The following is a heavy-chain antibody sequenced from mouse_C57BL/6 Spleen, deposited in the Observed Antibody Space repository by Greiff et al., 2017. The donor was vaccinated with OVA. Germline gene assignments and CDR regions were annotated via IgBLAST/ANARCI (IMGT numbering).Heavy chain of an antibody. J-gene: IGHJ4*01. CDR3: ARGIYYDG. CDR1: GFTFSSYG. V-gene: IGHV5-6*01. D-gene: IGHD1-1*01. CDR2: ISSGGSYT. Sequence: EVKVVESGGDLVKPGGSLKLSCAASGFTFSSYGMSWVRQTPDKRLEWVATISSGGSYTYYPDSVKGRFTISRDNAKNTLYLQMSSLKSEDTAMYYCARGIYYDGWGQGTSVTVSS.